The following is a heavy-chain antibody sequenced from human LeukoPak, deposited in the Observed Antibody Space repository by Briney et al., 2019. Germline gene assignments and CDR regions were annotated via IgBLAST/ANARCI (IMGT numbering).Heavy chain of an antibody. CDR1: GYTFNTYD. CDR3: ARGRGIGARWGLHNWFDP. CDR2: MNPNSGNT. D-gene: IGHD6-6*01. Sequence: ASVKVSCKASGYTFNTYDINWVRQATGQGLEWMGWMNPNSGNTGYAQKFQGRVTITRDTSITTAYMELTSLTSEDTAVYYCARGRGIGARWGLHNWFDPWGQGTLVTVSS. J-gene: IGHJ5*02. V-gene: IGHV1-8*03.